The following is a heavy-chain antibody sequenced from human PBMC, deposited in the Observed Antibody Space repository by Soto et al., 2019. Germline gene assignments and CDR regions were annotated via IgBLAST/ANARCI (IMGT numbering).Heavy chain of an antibody. CDR1: GGAFTSYS. J-gene: IGHJ4*02. V-gene: IGHV1-69*12. CDR2: IIPMSGTT. Sequence: QVHLVQSGAEVKKPGSSVKVSCKASGGAFTSYSFHWVRQAPGQGLEWMGGIIPMSGTTNYALKFQGRVTMTADAPTNTAYIELSSLRSEDPASYYCARDNTGLDYWGQGTLVTVSS. CDR3: ARDNTGLDY.